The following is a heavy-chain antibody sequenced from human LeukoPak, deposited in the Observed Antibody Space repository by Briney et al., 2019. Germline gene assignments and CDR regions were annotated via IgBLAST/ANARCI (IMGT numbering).Heavy chain of an antibody. J-gene: IGHJ5*02. V-gene: IGHV1-2*06. CDR1: GYTFTGYY. CDR3: ARDWGYSNYEYVRFDP. D-gene: IGHD4-11*01. Sequence: ASVKVSCKASGYTFTGYYMHWVQQAPGQGLEWMGRINPNSGGTNYAKKFQGRVTMTRDTSTSTAYMELSRLRSDDTAVYYCARDWGYSNYEYVRFDPWGQGTLVTVSS. CDR2: INPNSGGT.